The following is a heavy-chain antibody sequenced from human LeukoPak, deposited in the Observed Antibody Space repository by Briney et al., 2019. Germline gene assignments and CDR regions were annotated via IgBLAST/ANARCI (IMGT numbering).Heavy chain of an antibody. CDR2: IIPIFGTA. CDR3: AKVTTSYYYYGMDV. J-gene: IGHJ6*02. V-gene: IGHV1-69*13. Sequence: ASVKVSCKASGHTFTRYNMHWVRQAPGRGLEWMGGIIPIFGTANYAQKFRGRVTITADESTSTAYMELGSLRSEDTAVYYCAKVTTSYYYYGMDVWGQGTTVTVSS. D-gene: IGHD4-11*01. CDR1: GHTFTRYN.